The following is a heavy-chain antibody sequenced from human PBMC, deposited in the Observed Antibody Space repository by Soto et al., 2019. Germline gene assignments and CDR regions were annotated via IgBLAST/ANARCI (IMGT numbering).Heavy chain of an antibody. CDR3: ARGDSTCSPRGWFDP. D-gene: IGHD2-21*01. CDR1: GYSFTSYG. J-gene: IGHJ5*02. CDR2: ISTYNGDT. V-gene: IGHV1-18*04. Sequence: QVQLVQSVTEVKKPGASVQVSCKASGYSFTSYGINWVRQAPGQGLEWMGWISTYNGDTNYAQKFQGRVTMTTDTSTTTAYMELRRLTSDDTAVYFCARGDSTCSPRGWFDPWGQGTVVTVSS.